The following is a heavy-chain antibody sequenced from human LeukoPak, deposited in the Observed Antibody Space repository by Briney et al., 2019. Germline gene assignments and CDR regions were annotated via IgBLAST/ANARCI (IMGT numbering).Heavy chain of an antibody. D-gene: IGHD2-8*01. CDR1: GFAFSNYG. V-gene: IGHV3-30*18. Sequence: GGSLRLSCAASGFAFSNYGMHWVRQAPGKGLEWVAVISYDGSNKYYADSVKGRFTISRDNSKNTLHLQMSSLRAEDTAVYYCAKVGASEWSIVLGPIKYWGQGTLVSVSS. CDR3: AKVGASEWSIVLGPIKY. J-gene: IGHJ4*02. CDR2: ISYDGSNK.